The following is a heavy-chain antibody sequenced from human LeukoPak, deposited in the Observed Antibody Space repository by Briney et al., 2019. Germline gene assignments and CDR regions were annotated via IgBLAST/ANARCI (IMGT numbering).Heavy chain of an antibody. CDR1: GYTFTSYG. Sequence: ASVKVSCKASGYTFTSYGISWVRQAPGQGLEWMGWISAYNSNTNYAQKLQGRVTMTTDTSTSTAYMELRSLRSDDTAVYYCARIGYCSSTSCYPYYMDVWGKGTTVTV. D-gene: IGHD2-2*01. J-gene: IGHJ6*03. CDR3: ARIGYCSSTSCYPYYMDV. CDR2: ISAYNSNT. V-gene: IGHV1-18*01.